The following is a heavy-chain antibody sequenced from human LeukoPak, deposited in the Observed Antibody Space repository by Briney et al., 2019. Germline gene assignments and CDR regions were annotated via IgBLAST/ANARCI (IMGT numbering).Heavy chain of an antibody. CDR1: GGSISSSSYY. V-gene: IGHV4-39*07. Sequence: PSETLSLTCTVSGGSISSSSYYWGWIRQPPGKGLEWIGSIYYSGSTYYNPSLKSRVTISVDTSKNQFSLKLSSVTAADTAVYYCARDRRIQPNDAFDIWGQGTMVTVSS. CDR3: ARDRRIQPNDAFDI. J-gene: IGHJ3*02. CDR2: IYYSGST. D-gene: IGHD5-18*01.